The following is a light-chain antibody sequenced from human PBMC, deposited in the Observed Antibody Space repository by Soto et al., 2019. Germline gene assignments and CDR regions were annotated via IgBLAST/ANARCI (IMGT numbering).Light chain of an antibody. J-gene: IGKJ1*01. CDR3: QQYYSFPQWT. CDR1: QSVSGW. Sequence: TQSPSPLSASLGDTVTVTCLASQSVSGWFAWYQQKPGEGPELLIYAASTLQSGVPSRFSGSGSGTDFTLTISCLQSEDFATYYCQQYYSFPQWTFGQGTKV. CDR2: AAS. V-gene: IGKV1-8*01.